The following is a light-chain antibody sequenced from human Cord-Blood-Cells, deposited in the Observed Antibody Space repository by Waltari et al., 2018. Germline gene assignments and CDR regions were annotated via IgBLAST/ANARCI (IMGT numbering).Light chain of an antibody. CDR1: QSISSY. J-gene: IGKJ3*01. Sequence: DIQMTQSPSSLSASVGDRVTITCRASQSISSYLNWYQQKPGKAPKLLIYAASSLQSGVPSRFSGSGSGTDFTLTNNSLQPEDFATYYLQQSYSTPFTFGPGTKVDIK. V-gene: IGKV1-39*01. CDR3: QQSYSTPFT. CDR2: AAS.